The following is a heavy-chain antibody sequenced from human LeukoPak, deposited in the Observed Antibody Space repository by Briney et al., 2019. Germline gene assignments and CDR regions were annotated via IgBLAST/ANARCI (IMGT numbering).Heavy chain of an antibody. J-gene: IGHJ2*01. Sequence: GGSLRLSCAASGFTFSSYDMSWVRQAPGKGLEWVSAISGSGGSTNYADSVKGRFTISRDNSKNTLYLQMNSLRAEDTAVYYCARGASWYFDLWGRGTLVTVSS. CDR3: ARGASWYFDL. V-gene: IGHV3-23*01. CDR1: GFTFSSYD. CDR2: ISGSGGST.